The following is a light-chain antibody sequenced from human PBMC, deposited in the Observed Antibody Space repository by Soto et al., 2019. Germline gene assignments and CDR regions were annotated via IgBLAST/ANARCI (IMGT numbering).Light chain of an antibody. Sequence: DIQMTPSPSSLSASVGARITITGGANENSYRYLNWYQQTSGQAPKLPIYRASSLQRGVPSRFSGSGSGTDFTLTISSLQPEDFATYYCQQSKSTPPTFGQGTRLEI. V-gene: IGKV1-39*01. CDR2: RAS. CDR3: QQSKSTPPT. J-gene: IGKJ5*01. CDR1: ENSYRY.